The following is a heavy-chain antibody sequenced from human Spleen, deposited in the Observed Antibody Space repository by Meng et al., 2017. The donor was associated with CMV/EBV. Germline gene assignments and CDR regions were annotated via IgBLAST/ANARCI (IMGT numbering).Heavy chain of an antibody. CDR3: ARGGRGGNWFDP. CDR1: GGTFSSYA. V-gene: IGHV1-2*02. CDR2: INPNSGGT. Sequence: ASVKVSCKASGGTFSSYAISWVRQAPGQGLEWMGWINPNSGGTNYAQKFQGRVTMTRDTSISTAYMELSRLRSDDTAVYYCARGGRGGNWFDPWGQGTLVTVSS. J-gene: IGHJ5*02. D-gene: IGHD2-15*01.